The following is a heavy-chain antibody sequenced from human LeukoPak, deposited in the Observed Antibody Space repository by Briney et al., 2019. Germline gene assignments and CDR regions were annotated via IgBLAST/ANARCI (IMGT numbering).Heavy chain of an antibody. V-gene: IGHV3-20*04. CDR2: INWNGGST. CDR1: GFTFDDYG. CDR3: ARQFTGYSYGYAAFFDY. J-gene: IGHJ4*02. Sequence: GGSLRLSCAASGFTFDDYGMSWVRQAPGKVLEGVSGINWNGGSTGYADSVKGRITISRDNAKNSLYLQMNSLSAEDTALYYCARQFTGYSYGYAAFFDYWGQGTLVAVSS. D-gene: IGHD5-18*01.